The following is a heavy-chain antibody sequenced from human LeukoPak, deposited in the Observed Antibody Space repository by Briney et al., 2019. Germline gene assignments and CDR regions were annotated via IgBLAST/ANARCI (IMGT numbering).Heavy chain of an antibody. CDR2: IRYDGSNK. Sequence: PGGSLRLSCAASGLTFSSYGMHWVRQAPGKGLEWVAFIRYDGSNKYYADSVKGRFTISRDNSKNTLYLQMNSLRAEDTAVYYCAKVGEDIVVVPAAKDYYYYMDVWGKGTTVTISS. CDR3: AKVGEDIVVVPAAKDYYYYMDV. D-gene: IGHD2-2*01. CDR1: GLTFSSYG. V-gene: IGHV3-30*02. J-gene: IGHJ6*03.